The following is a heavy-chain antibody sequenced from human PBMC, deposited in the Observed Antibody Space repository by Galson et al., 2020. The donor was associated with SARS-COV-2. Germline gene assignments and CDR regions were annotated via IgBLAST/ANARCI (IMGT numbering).Heavy chain of an antibody. CDR1: GFTFDDYA. D-gene: IGHD3-10*01. V-gene: IGHV3-49*04. J-gene: IGHJ3*01. CDR2: IRSKPTGGTR. Sequence: GGSLRLSCVGSGFTFDDYAMSWVRQAPGKGLDWVGFIRSKPTGGTRDYAASVKGRFTISRDDSKSIPYLPMNSLKTEDTAVYHCVRDYFGSGSPDAFERWGQGKRGTVSS. CDR3: VRDYFGSGSPDAFER.